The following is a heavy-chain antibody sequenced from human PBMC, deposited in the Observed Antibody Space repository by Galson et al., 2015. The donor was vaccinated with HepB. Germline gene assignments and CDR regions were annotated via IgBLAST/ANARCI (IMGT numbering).Heavy chain of an antibody. CDR1: GYNFTNG. J-gene: IGHJ4*02. V-gene: IGHV1-18*01. Sequence: SVKVSCKASGYNFTNGMSWVRQAPGQGLECMGWISGDSGNTRYAEKFQGRVTMTTDTSTNTAYMDLRSLTSDDTAIYYCSTGRSSVWSFDFWGQGTLVTVSS. CDR2: ISGDSGNT. CDR3: STGRSSVWSFDF. D-gene: IGHD6-19*01.